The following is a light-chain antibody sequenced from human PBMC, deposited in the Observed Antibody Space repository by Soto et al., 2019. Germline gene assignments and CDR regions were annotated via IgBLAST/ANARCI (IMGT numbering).Light chain of an antibody. V-gene: IGLV2-11*01. CDR3: CSYAGSYTVDHVV. CDR1: SSDVGGYNY. Sequence: QSALTQPRSVSGSPGQSVTISCTGTSSDVGGYNYVSWYQQHPGKAPKLMIYDVSKRPSGVPDRFSGSKSGNTASLTISGLQAEDEADYYCCSYAGSYTVDHVVFGGGTKRTFL. CDR2: DVS. J-gene: IGLJ2*01.